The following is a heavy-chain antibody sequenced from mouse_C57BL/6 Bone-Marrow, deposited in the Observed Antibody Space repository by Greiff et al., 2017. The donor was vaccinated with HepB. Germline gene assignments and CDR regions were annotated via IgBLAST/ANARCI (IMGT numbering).Heavy chain of an antibody. J-gene: IGHJ1*03. CDR2: IDPSDSEN. V-gene: IGHV1-52*01. CDR1: GYTFTSYW. D-gene: IGHD1-1*01. CDR3: ARERGDFTTVVAHWYFDV. Sequence: QVQLQQPGAELVRPGSSVKLSCKASGYTFTSYWMHWVKQRPIQGLEWIGNIDPSDSENHYNQKFKDKATLTVDKSSSTANMQLSSLTSEDSAVYYCARERGDFTTVVAHWYFDVWGTGTTVTVSS.